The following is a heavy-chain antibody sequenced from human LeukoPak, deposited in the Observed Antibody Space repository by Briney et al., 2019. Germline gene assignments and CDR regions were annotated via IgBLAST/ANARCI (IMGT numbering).Heavy chain of an antibody. Sequence: TETLPLTCAIHVQRFRDDYGGRVRQTPGKGLEWIGHINNSGRTHSNPSLKSRVTLSVDTSKNQFSLKLSSVTAADTAVYYCARRAGFRGPPTQQAFDIWGQGTMVTVSS. CDR2: INNSGRT. J-gene: IGHJ3*02. CDR3: ARRAGFRGPPTQQAFDI. V-gene: IGHV4-34*01. D-gene: IGHD3-10*01. CDR1: VQRFRDDY.